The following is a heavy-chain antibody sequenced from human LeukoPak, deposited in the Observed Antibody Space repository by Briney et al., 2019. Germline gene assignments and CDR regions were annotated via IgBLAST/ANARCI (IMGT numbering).Heavy chain of an antibody. D-gene: IGHD2-21*01. CDR2: VYFNGRT. J-gene: IGHJ4*02. Sequence: SETLSLTCTVSGGSIGTYYWSWIRQSPGKGLEWLGNVYFNGRTNNNPSLKSRITISVDTSNNQFSLNLTSVTAADTAVYYCAREAIAVGFGQFPIFNYWGQGTLVTVSS. CDR1: GGSIGTYY. CDR3: AREAIAVGFGQFPIFNY. V-gene: IGHV4-59*01.